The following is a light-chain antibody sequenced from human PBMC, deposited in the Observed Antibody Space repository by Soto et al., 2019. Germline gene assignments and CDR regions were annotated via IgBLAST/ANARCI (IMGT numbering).Light chain of an antibody. CDR3: QHYNKLPLT. Sequence: EIVLTQSPATLSVSPGERATLSCRASQSVSSNLAWYQQKPGQAPRLVIYGASTRATGIPARFSGSESGTEFTLIISSLQSEDFAVYYCQHYNKLPLTFGGGAKVEIK. J-gene: IGKJ4*01. CDR2: GAS. CDR1: QSVSSN. V-gene: IGKV3-15*01.